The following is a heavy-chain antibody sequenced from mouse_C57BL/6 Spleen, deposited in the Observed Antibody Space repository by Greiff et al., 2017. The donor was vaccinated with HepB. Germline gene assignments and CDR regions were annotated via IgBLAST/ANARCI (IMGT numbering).Heavy chain of an antibody. J-gene: IGHJ2*01. CDR1: GYTFTDYN. V-gene: IGHV1-22*01. CDR2: INPNNGGT. Sequence: VQLKQSGPELVKPGASVKMSCKASGYTFTDYNMHWVKQSHGKSLEWIGYINPNNGGTSYNQKFKGKATLTVNKSSSTAYMELRSLTSEDSAVYYCAREGTYYYGSSSFDYWGQGTTLTVSS. D-gene: IGHD1-1*01. CDR3: AREGTYYYGSSSFDY.